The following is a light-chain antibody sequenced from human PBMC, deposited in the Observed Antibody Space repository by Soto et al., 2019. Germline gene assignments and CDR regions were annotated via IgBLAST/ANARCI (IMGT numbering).Light chain of an antibody. J-gene: IGLJ2*01. CDR3: SSYTSSSSSVV. CDR2: DVS. CDR1: SSDVGTYND. Sequence: QSALTQPASVSGSPGQSITISCTGTSSDVGTYNDVSWYQQHPGKAPKLMIYDVSYRPSGVSDRFSGSKSGNTASLTITGLQAEDEADYYCSSYTSSSSSVVFGGGTKLTVL. V-gene: IGLV2-14*01.